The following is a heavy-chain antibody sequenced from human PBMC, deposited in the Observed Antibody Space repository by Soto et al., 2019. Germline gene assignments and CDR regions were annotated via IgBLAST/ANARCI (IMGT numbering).Heavy chain of an antibody. Sequence: SETLSLTCAVSGGSISSSNWWSWVRQPPGKGLEWIGEIYHSGSTNYNPSLKSRVTISVDKSKNQFSLKLSSVTAADTAVYYCARAREYGYVWGSYRSDYYYGMDVWGQGTTVTVSS. CDR2: IYHSGST. V-gene: IGHV4-4*02. CDR3: ARAREYGYVWGSYRSDYYYGMDV. CDR1: GGSISSSNW. D-gene: IGHD3-16*02. J-gene: IGHJ6*02.